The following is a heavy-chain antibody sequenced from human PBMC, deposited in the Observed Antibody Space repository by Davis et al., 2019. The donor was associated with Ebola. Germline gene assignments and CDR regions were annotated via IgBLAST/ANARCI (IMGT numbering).Heavy chain of an antibody. J-gene: IGHJ4*02. Sequence: GESLKISCQSSGYTFVYYHIAWVRQVPGKGLEWMGIIDPADSDVAYNPSFRGHVTISVDKSTNNAYLHLSSLKASDTAMYFCARQSRAFAGYYFDIWGQGTLVSVSS. CDR1: GYTFVYYH. CDR2: IDPADSDV. V-gene: IGHV5-51*01. D-gene: IGHD3-10*01. CDR3: ARQSRAFAGYYFDI.